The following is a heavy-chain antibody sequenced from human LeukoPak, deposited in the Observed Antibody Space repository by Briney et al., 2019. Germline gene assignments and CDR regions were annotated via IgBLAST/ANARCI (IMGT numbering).Heavy chain of an antibody. D-gene: IGHD5-12*01. CDR2: ISGYNGNT. V-gene: IGHV1-18*01. CDR1: GYTFTNYG. CDR3: ARDCGYQCLFDY. Sequence: GASVKVSCKASGYTFTNYGISWVRQAPGQGLEWMGWISGYNGNTNYAQKSQGRVTMTTDTSTNAAHMELRSLRSDDTAVYYCARDCGYQCLFDYWGQGTLATVSS. J-gene: IGHJ4*02.